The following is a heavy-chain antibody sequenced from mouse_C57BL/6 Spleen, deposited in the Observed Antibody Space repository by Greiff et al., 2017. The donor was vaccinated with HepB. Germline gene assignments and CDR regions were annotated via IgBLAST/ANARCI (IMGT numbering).Heavy chain of an antibody. CDR1: GFNIKDYY. CDR3: AFYYYGSSFYAMDY. J-gene: IGHJ4*01. D-gene: IGHD1-1*01. V-gene: IGHV14-2*01. Sequence: VHVKQSGAELVKPGASVKLSCTASGFNIKDYYMHWVKQRTEQGLEWIGRIDPEDGETKYAPKFQGKATITADTSSNTAYLQLSSLTSEDTAFYYCAFYYYGSSFYAMDYWGQGTSVTVSS. CDR2: IDPEDGET.